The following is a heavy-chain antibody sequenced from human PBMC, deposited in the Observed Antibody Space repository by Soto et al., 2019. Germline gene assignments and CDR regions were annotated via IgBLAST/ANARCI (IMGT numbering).Heavy chain of an antibody. D-gene: IGHD3-10*01. J-gene: IGHJ6*02. CDR2: VSPIWGS. CDR3: ARQGFGALHGLVDV. CDR1: GDSISSYY. V-gene: IGHV4-59*08. Sequence: QVLLQESGPGLVKPSETLSLSCTVSGDSISSYYWGWIRQPPGKEMEWIGYVSPIWGSAYNPSLQRXVSXSLGTSKSQSALERTSVPATDTAGYYCARQGFGALHGLVDVWGQGTTVTVSS.